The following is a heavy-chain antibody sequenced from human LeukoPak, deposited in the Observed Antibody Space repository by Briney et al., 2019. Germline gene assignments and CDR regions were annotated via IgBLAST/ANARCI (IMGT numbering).Heavy chain of an antibody. J-gene: IGHJ4*02. CDR1: GGTFSRYA. CDR3: ARRLGSGVDY. D-gene: IGHD3-10*01. CDR2: ISPIFGTA. V-gene: IGHV1-69*01. Sequence: SVKVSRKAFGGTFSRYAITWVRQAPGQGAEWMGGISPIFGTANYAQKFQGRVTITADESTSTAYMELSSLRSEDTAVYYCARRLGSGVDYWGQGTLVTVSS.